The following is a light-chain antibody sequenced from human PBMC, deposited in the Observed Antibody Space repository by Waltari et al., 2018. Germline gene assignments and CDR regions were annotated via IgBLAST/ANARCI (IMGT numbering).Light chain of an antibody. V-gene: IGLV1-40*01. CDR2: GSS. J-gene: IGLJ3*02. CDR3: QSYDRSLSGWV. Sequence: QSVLTQPPSVSGAPGQRVTISCSGRSSNIGAGYDVNWYQRFPGKAPKLLIHGSSKRPSGVPDRFSGSKSDTSASLAITGLQAEDEADYYCQSYDRSLSGWVFGGGTKLAVL. CDR1: SSNIGAGYD.